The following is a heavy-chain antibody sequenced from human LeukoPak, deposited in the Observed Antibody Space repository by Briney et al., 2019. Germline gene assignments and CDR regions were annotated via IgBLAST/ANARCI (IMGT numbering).Heavy chain of an antibody. J-gene: IGHJ3*01. CDR3: AKQSDAFDL. Sequence: ASLKVSCMASGYTFTDYYIHWVRQAPGQGLEWMGWITTNSGGTHYAQKFQGRVTMTRDTSISTAYMELSNLISDDTAVYYCAKQSDAFDLWGQGTMVTVSS. CDR1: GYTFTDYY. CDR2: ITTNSGGT. V-gene: IGHV1-2*02.